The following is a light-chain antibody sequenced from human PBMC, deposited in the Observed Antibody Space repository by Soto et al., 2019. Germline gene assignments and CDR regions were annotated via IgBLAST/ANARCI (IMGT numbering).Light chain of an antibody. J-gene: IGLJ3*02. CDR3: SSYTGSSSLVM. Sequence: QAVVTQPASVSGSPGQSITISCTGSSSDIGGYNYVSWYQQHPGKAPKVMIYEVSSRPSGVSNRFSGSKSDNTASLTISGLQVEDEADYYCSSYTGSSSLVMFGGGTKLTVL. CDR2: EVS. CDR1: SSDIGGYNY. V-gene: IGLV2-14*01.